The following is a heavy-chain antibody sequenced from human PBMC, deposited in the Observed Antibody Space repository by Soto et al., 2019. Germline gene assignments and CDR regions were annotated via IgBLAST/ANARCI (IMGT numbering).Heavy chain of an antibody. D-gene: IGHD1-1*01. V-gene: IGHV4-59*08. CDR3: VRQGIGNLHGLMDV. CDR1: SGPSSSHN. Sequence: QVQLQQSGPGLMKPSETLSLTCSVSSGPSSSHNWGWIRQPPGRGLEWIGYVYSTGGTSYNPSLKSRVTISADTSTNHISLTLTSVTAADTAVYYCVRQGIGNLHGLMDVWGQGTTVRVSS. J-gene: IGHJ6*02. CDR2: VYSTGGT.